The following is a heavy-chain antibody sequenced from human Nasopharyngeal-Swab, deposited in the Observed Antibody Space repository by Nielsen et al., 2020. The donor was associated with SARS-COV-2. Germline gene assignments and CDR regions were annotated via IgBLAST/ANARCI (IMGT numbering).Heavy chain of an antibody. V-gene: IGHV3-21*04. D-gene: IGHD2-15*01. CDR3: ARGVRYWRGGRCYAPGDV. CDR2: ISSSSSYI. J-gene: IGHJ6*04. Sequence: VRQAPGKGLEWVSSISSSSSYIYYADSVKGRFTISRDNSKNTLYLQMNSLRAEDTAVYYCARGVRYWRGGRCYAPGDVWGKGTTVTVSS.